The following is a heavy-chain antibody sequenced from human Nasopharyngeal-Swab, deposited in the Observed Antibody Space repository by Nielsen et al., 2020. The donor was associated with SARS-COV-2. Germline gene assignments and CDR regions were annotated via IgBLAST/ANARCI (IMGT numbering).Heavy chain of an antibody. CDR2: INPNSGGT. CDR1: GYTFTGYY. D-gene: IGHD6-6*01. V-gene: IGHV1-2*06. J-gene: IGHJ4*02. Sequence: ASVKVSCKASGYTFTGYYMHWVRQAPGQGLEWMGRINPNSGGTNYAQKFQGRVTMTRDTSISTACMELSRLRSDDTAVYYCAYSSSFGYFDYWGQGTLVTVSS. CDR3: AYSSSFGYFDY.